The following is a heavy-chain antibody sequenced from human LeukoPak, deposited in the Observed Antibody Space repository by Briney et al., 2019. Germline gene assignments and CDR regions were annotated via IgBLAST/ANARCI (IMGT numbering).Heavy chain of an antibody. D-gene: IGHD3-10*01. CDR2: IYTSGST. CDR1: GGSISSYY. J-gene: IGHJ5*02. CDR3: ARENAYGSGSYYNGDSWFDP. V-gene: IGHV4-4*07. Sequence: PSETLSLTCTVSGGSISSYYWSWIRQPAGKGLEWIGRIYTSGSTNYNPSLKSRVTMSVDTSKNHFSLKLSSVTAADTAVYYCARENAYGSGSYYNGDSWFDPWGQGTLVTVSS.